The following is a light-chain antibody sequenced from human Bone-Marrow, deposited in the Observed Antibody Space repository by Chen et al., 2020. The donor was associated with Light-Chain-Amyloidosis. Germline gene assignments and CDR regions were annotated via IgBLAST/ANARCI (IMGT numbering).Light chain of an antibody. J-gene: IGLJ3*02. CDR2: EDD. CDR3: QSYQGSSQGV. Sequence: NFMLTQPHSVSESPGKTVIISCTRSSGSIATNYVQWYQQRPGSSPTTVIYEDDQRPSGVPDRSSGSIDSSSNSASLTIAGLKPEGAADYYCQSYQGSSQGVFGGGTKLTVL. CDR1: SGSIATNY. V-gene: IGLV6-57*01.